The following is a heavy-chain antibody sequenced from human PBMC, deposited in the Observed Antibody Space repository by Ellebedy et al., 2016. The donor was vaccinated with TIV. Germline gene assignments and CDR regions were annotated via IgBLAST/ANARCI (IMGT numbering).Heavy chain of an antibody. CDR2: MNPHSGQT. V-gene: IGHV1-8*01. CDR1: GYTFTSYD. Sequence: ASVKVSCKASGYTFTSYDLNWVRQASGQGLEWMGWMNPHSGQTGYAQKFQGRVTMTRNTSISTAYMELSSLRFEDTAVYYCARGRIAQLWSQRHLDLWGRGSLVTVSS. CDR3: ARGRIAQLWSQRHLDL. D-gene: IGHD2-21*01. J-gene: IGHJ2*01.